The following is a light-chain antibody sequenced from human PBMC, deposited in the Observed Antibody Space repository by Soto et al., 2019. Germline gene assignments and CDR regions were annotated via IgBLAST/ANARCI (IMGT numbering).Light chain of an antibody. V-gene: IGKV3-15*01. Sequence: EIVMTQSPATLSVSPGERATLSCRASQSVTTNLAWYQQKPGQAPRLLMYGASTRATGIPDRFSASGSGTEFTLTISGLQSEDFAVYYCQQHNNRPPWTFGQGTKVEIK. CDR3: QQHNNRPPWT. CDR1: QSVTTN. CDR2: GAS. J-gene: IGKJ1*01.